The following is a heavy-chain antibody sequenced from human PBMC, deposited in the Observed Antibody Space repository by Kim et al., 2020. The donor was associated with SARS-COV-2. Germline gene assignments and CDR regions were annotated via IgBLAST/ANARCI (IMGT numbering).Heavy chain of an antibody. CDR2: TYYRSKWYN. V-gene: IGHV6-1*01. CDR1: GDSVSSNSAA. Sequence: SQTLSLTCAISGDSVSSNSAAWNWIRQSPLRGLEWLGRTYYRSKWYNDYAVSVKSRITINPDTSKNQFSLQLNSVTPEDTAVYYCARGLLWFGEFENGMDVWGQGTTVTVSS. J-gene: IGHJ6*02. CDR3: ARGLLWFGEFENGMDV. D-gene: IGHD3-10*01.